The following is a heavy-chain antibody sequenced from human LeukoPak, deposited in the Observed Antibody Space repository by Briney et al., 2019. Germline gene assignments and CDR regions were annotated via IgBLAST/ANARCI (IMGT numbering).Heavy chain of an antibody. Sequence: GGSLRLSCAASGFTVSSNYMSWVRQAPGKGLEWVSVIYSGGSTYYADSVKGRFTISRDNSKNTLYLQMNSLRAEDTAVYYCARAKSSFDYYDSSGYYLYFDYWGQGTLVTVSS. CDR1: GFTVSSNY. CDR2: IYSGGST. J-gene: IGHJ4*02. D-gene: IGHD3-22*01. V-gene: IGHV3-53*01. CDR3: ARAKSSFDYYDSSGYYLYFDY.